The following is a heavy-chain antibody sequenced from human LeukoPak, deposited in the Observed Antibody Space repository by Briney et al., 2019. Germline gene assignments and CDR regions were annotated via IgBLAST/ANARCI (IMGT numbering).Heavy chain of an antibody. D-gene: IGHD4-11*01. V-gene: IGHV3-21*01. J-gene: IGHJ4*02. CDR2: ISSSSSYI. CDR1: GFTFSSYW. CDR3: ARGHSYYGDYFDY. Sequence: GGSLRLSCAASGFTFSSYWMSWVRQAPGKGLGWVSSISSSSSYIYYADSVKGRFTISRDNAKNSLSLQMNSLRAEDTAVYYCARGHSYYGDYFDYWGQGTLVTVSS.